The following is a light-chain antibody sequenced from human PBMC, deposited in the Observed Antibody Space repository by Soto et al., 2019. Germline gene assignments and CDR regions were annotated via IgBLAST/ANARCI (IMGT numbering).Light chain of an antibody. Sequence: QSALNRPASVSRSPGQSSPITKTGTSSDVGSYDYVSWYQQHPDKAPKLMIYEVTQRPSGVSNRFSGSKSGNTASLTISGLQAEDEADYYCSSHTSVNTRVFGTGTKVTVL. CDR3: SSHTSVNTRV. J-gene: IGLJ1*01. V-gene: IGLV2-14*01. CDR2: EVT. CDR1: SSDVGSYDY.